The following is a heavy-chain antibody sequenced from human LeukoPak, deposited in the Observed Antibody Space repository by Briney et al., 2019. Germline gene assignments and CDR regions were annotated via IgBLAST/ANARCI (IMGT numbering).Heavy chain of an antibody. CDR3: ARGTVTPTSPFDY. Sequence: ASVKVSCKASGYTFTSYAMHWVRQAPGQRLEWMGWINAGNGNTKYSQKFQGRVTITRDTSASTAYMELSSLRSEDTAVYYRARGTVTPTSPFDYWGQGTLVTVSS. V-gene: IGHV1-3*01. CDR2: INAGNGNT. D-gene: IGHD4-17*01. J-gene: IGHJ4*02. CDR1: GYTFTSYA.